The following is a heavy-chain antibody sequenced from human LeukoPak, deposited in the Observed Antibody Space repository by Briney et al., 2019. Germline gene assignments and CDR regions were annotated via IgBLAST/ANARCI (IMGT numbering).Heavy chain of an antibody. CDR2: ISSSSSSI. Sequence: PLGSPRLSCAASGFSVSNFGMNWVCQALGQRLEWVSSISSSSSSIFYADSVKGRFTISRDNAKNTLYLHMSSLRAEDTAVYYGARRFDFWSGNYKVKWFDPWGQGTLVTVSS. CDR1: GFSVSNFG. J-gene: IGHJ5*02. D-gene: IGHD3-3*01. V-gene: IGHV3-21*01. CDR3: ARRFDFWSGNYKVKWFDP.